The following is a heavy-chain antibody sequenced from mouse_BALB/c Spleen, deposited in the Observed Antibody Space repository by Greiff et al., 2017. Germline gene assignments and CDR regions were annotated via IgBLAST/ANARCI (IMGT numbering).Heavy chain of an antibody. D-gene: IGHD1-1*01. CDR3: ARVYGSSHYFDY. J-gene: IGHJ2*01. Sequence: EVQLQQSGPGLVKPSQSLSLTCTVTGYSITSDYAWNWIRQFPGNKLEWMGYISYSGSTSYNPSLKSRISITRDTSKNQFFLQLNSVTTEDTATYYCARVYGSSHYFDYWGQGTTLTVSS. V-gene: IGHV3-2*02. CDR2: ISYSGST. CDR1: GYSITSDYA.